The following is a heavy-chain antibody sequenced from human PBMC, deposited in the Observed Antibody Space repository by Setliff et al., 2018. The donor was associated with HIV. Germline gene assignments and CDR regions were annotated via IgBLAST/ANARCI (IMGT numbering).Heavy chain of an antibody. D-gene: IGHD1-26*01. CDR1: VGTFSSYD. CDR2: IIPVCGTT. V-gene: IGHV1-69*13. Sequence: ASVKVSCKASVGTFSSYDISWVRQAPGQGLDWMGGIIPVCGTTTFAQKFQGRVTITADESTSTAYMELSSLRSEDTAVNCCARPGRSGVFDYWGQGTLVTVSS. J-gene: IGHJ4*02. CDR3: ARPGRSGVFDY.